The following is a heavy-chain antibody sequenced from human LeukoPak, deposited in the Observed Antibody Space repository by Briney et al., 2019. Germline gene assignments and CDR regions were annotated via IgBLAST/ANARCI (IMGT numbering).Heavy chain of an antibody. D-gene: IGHD6-6*01. V-gene: IGHV1-46*01. Sequence: ASVKVSCTASGYTFPSYFMQWVRQAPGQGLEWMGIINPTGGSTTYAQKFQGRVTMTRDTSTSTVYMELSSLRSDDTAVYYCARTAARRFDYWGQGTLVTVSS. CDR2: INPTGGST. CDR3: ARTAARRFDY. CDR1: GYTFPSYF. J-gene: IGHJ4*02.